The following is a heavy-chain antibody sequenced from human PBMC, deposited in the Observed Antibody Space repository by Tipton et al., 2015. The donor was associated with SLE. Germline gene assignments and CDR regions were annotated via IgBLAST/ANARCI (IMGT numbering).Heavy chain of an antibody. Sequence: TLSLTCNVSGGSISSHYWSWIRQPPGKGLEWIGYIYYSGSTNYNPSLKSRVTISVDTSKNQFSLKLSSVTAADTAVYYWARDSGHFDYWGQGTLVTVSS. J-gene: IGHJ4*02. D-gene: IGHD1-26*01. CDR3: ARDSGHFDY. CDR1: GGSISSHY. CDR2: IYYSGST. V-gene: IGHV4-59*11.